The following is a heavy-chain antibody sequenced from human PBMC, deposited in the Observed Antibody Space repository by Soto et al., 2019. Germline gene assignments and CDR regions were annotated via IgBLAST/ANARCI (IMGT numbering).Heavy chain of an antibody. V-gene: IGHV4-31*03. J-gene: IGHJ4*02. Sequence: SEMLSLTCTVSGGSISSGGYYWSWIRQHPGKGLEWIGYIYYSGSTYYSPSLKSRVTISVDTSKNQFSLKLSSVTAADTAVYYCARTPVTDYFDYWGQGTLVTVS. CDR2: IYYSGST. CDR1: GGSISSGGYY. CDR3: ARTPVTDYFDY. D-gene: IGHD4-4*01.